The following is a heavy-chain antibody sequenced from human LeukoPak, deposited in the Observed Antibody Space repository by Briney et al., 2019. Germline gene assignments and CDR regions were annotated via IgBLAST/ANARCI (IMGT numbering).Heavy chain of an antibody. V-gene: IGHV3-9*01. CDR2: ISWNSGSI. CDR3: AKDGAATVVTNFDY. D-gene: IGHD4-23*01. Sequence: PGGSLRLSCAASGFTFEDYAMHWVRQAPGKGLEWVSGISWNSGSIGYADSVKGRFTISRDNAKNSLYLQMNSLRAEDTALYYCAKDGAATVVTNFDYWGQGTLVTVSS. J-gene: IGHJ4*02. CDR1: GFTFEDYA.